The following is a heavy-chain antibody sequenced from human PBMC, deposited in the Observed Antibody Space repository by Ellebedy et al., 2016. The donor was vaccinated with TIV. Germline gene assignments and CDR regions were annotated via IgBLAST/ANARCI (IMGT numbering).Heavy chain of an antibody. J-gene: IGHJ3*02. D-gene: IGHD3-10*01. V-gene: IGHV4-30-2*01. CDR1: GGSISSGGYS. Sequence: SETLSLXXAVSGGSISSGGYSWSWIRQPPGKGLEWIGYIYHSGSTYYNPSLKSRVTISVDRSKNQFSLKLSSVTAADTAVYYCARGVYGSGSYYRDDAFDIWGQGTMVTVSS. CDR3: ARGVYGSGSYYRDDAFDI. CDR2: IYHSGST.